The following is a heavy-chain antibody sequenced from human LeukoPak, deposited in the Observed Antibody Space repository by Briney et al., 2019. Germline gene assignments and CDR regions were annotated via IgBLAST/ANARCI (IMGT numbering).Heavy chain of an antibody. CDR2: IYTSGST. V-gene: IGHV4-61*02. CDR1: GGSISSGSYY. D-gene: IGHD6-13*01. Sequence: SETLSLTCTVSGGSISSGSYYWSWIRQPAGKGLEWIGRIYTSGSTNYNPSLKSRVTISVDTSKNQFSLKLSSVTAADTAVYYCARVGGSSWYDDAFDIWGQGTMVTVSS. J-gene: IGHJ3*02. CDR3: ARVGGSSWYDDAFDI.